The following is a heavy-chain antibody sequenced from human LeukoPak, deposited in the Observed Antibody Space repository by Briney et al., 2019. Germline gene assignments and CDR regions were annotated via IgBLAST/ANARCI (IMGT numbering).Heavy chain of an antibody. D-gene: IGHD3-22*01. CDR2: ISGSGGST. CDR1: GFTFSTYA. Sequence: GGSLRLSCATSGFTFSTYAMSRVRQAPGKGLEWVSSISGSGGSTYYAGSVRGRFTVSRDNSKNTLYLQMNSLRAEDTAVYYCAKDRPNYYDVNGHYYRRDGDYWGQGTLVTVSS. CDR3: AKDRPNYYDVNGHYYRRDGDY. V-gene: IGHV3-23*01. J-gene: IGHJ4*02.